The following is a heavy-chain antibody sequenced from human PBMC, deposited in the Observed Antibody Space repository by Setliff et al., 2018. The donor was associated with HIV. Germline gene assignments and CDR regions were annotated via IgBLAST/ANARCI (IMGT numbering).Heavy chain of an antibody. CDR3: ARVPVLPAPRFDY. CDR2: IYYSGST. V-gene: IGHV4-39*01. D-gene: IGHD2-2*01. Sequence: SETLSLTCTASGGSISSSRYYWGWIRQPPGKGLEWIGSIYYSGSTYYNPSLKSRVTISVDMSKNQFSLKLSSVTAADTAIYYCARVPVLPAPRFDYWGQGTLVTVSS. J-gene: IGHJ4*02. CDR1: GGSISSSRYY.